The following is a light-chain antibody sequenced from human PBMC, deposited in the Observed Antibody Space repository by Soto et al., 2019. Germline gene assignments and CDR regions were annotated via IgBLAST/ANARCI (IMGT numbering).Light chain of an antibody. CDR3: QQYGTSPTWT. V-gene: IGKV3-20*01. Sequence: EIVLTQSPDTLSLSPGEEASLSYRTSESISNNYLAWYQQKAGQAPRLLIYGASGRATGIPDRFSGSGSGTDFTLTISRLEPEDFAVYYCQQYGTSPTWTFGQGTNVEVK. CDR2: GAS. CDR1: ESISNNY. J-gene: IGKJ1*01.